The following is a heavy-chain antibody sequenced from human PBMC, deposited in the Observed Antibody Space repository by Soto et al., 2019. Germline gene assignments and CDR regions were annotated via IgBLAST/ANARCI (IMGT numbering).Heavy chain of an antibody. J-gene: IGHJ4*02. V-gene: IGHV1-69*05. D-gene: IGHD1-26*01. Sequence: QVQLVQSGAEVKKPGSSVKVSCKASGGTFSSYAISWVRQAPGQGLEWMGGIIPIFGTANYAQKFQGRVTFPREEPAEPANRAVGSLGFGDTAVYYWGSPLGGGGSFDYWGQGTLVTVSS. CDR2: IIPIFGTA. CDR3: GSPLGGGGSFDY. CDR1: GGTFSSYA.